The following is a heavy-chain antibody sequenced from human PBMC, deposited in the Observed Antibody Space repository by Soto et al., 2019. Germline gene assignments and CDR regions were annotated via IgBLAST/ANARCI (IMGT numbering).Heavy chain of an antibody. CDR2: IYYSGST. J-gene: IGHJ3*02. Sequence: SETLSLTCAVSGGSISSGGYYWSWIRQPPGKGLEWIGYIYYSGSTNYNPSLKSRVTISVDTSKNQFSLKLSSVTAADTAVYYCARRYGYAFDIWGQGTMVTVSS. V-gene: IGHV4-61*08. CDR3: ARRYGYAFDI. D-gene: IGHD4-17*01. CDR1: GGSISSGGYY.